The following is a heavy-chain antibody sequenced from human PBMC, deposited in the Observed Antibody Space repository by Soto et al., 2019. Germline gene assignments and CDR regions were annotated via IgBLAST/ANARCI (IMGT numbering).Heavy chain of an antibody. Sequence: SESLSLTCTVSGGSISSYYWSWIRQPPGKGLEWIGYIYYSGSTNYNPSLKSRVTISVDTSKNQFSLKLSSVTAAVTAVYYCARFDYGDYPDAFDIWGQGTMVTVSS. CDR1: GGSISSYY. V-gene: IGHV4-59*01. J-gene: IGHJ3*02. CDR3: ARFDYGDYPDAFDI. D-gene: IGHD4-17*01. CDR2: IYYSGST.